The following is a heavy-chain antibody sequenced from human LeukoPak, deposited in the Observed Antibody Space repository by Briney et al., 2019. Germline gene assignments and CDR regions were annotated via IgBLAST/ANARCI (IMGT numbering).Heavy chain of an antibody. CDR1: GGTFSIYS. CDR3: AREAKTSNWNSVPYLDY. V-gene: IGHV1-69*08. D-gene: IGHD1-7*01. Sequence: SVKVSCKASGGTFSIYSFTWVRQAPGQGLEWMGRIIPMFNTANYAQDFQGRITITADKSASTAYMELITLRSEDTAVYYCAREAKTSNWNSVPYLDYWGQGTLITVSS. CDR2: IIPMFNTA. J-gene: IGHJ4*02.